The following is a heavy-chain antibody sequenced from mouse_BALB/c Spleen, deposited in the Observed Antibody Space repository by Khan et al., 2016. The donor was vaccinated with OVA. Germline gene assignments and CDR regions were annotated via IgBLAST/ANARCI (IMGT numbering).Heavy chain of an antibody. D-gene: IGHD2-3*01. J-gene: IGHJ3*01. CDR2: IITETGEP. CDR3: ARSPGYSGWFAY. Sequence: QIQLVQSGPELKKPGETVKISCKASGYTFTDYSMYCVKQAFGKGLNYMGWIITETGEPIYADYFKGRYAISLETSASTAYLQINNLKNEDTATYFGARSPGYSGWFAYWGQGTMVTVSA. V-gene: IGHV9-2-1*01. CDR1: GYTFTDYS.